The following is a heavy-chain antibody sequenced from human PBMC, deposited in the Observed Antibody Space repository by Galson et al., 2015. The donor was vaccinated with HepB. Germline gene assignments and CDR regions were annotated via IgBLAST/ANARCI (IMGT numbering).Heavy chain of an antibody. V-gene: IGHV1-8*01. D-gene: IGHD1-26*01. CDR2: MNPKSGNT. Sequence: SVKVSCKASGYTFTSYDINWVRQATGQGLEWMGWMNPKSGNTGYAQKFQGTVTMTRSISISIAYMELSSLTSEDTAVYYCARGVPSGGTYYDYNMDVWGQGTTVTVSS. CDR3: ARGVPSGGTYYDYNMDV. J-gene: IGHJ6*02. CDR1: GYTFTSYD.